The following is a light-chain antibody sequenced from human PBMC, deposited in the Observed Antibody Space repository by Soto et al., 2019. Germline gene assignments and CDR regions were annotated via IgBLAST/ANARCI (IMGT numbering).Light chain of an antibody. CDR3: TSFTSGSTPYV. J-gene: IGLJ1*01. V-gene: IGLV2-14*03. CDR2: DVT. CDR1: SNDVGGFNY. Sequence: QSVLTQPASVSGSPGQSITISCTGTSNDVGGFNYVSWYQQLPGKAPELVIYDVTHRTSGVSDRFSGSRSGNTASLTISGLQAEDEADYYCTSFTSGSTPYVLGTGTKLTVL.